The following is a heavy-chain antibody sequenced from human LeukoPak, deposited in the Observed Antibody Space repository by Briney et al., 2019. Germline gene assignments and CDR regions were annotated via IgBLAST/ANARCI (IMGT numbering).Heavy chain of an antibody. D-gene: IGHD6-19*01. J-gene: IGHJ6*02. CDR2: IYYSGST. Sequence: SETLSLTCTVSGGSISSSSYYWGWIRQPPGKGLEWIGSIYYSGSTYYNPSLKSRVTISVDTSKNQFSLKLSSVTAADTAVYYCARSIAVANYYYYGMDVWGQGTTVTVSS. CDR3: ARSIAVANYYYYGMDV. V-gene: IGHV4-39*07. CDR1: GGSISSSSYY.